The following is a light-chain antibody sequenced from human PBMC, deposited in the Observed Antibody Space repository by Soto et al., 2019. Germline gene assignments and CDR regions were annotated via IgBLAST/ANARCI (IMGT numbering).Light chain of an antibody. CDR3: QQYNNWPWT. CDR2: GAS. J-gene: IGKJ1*01. CDR1: QSVSSN. V-gene: IGKV3-15*01. Sequence: EIVITQSPATLSVSPGERATLSCRASQSVSSNLAWYQQKPGQAPRLLIYGASTRATGIPARFSGSGSVTEFTLTISSLQSEDFAVYYCQQYNNWPWTFGQGTKVDIK.